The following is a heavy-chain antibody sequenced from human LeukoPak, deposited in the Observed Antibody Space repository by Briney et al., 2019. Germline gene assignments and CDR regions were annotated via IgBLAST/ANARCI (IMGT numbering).Heavy chain of an antibody. V-gene: IGHV1-8*01. D-gene: IGHD3-9*01. CDR2: MNPNSGNT. J-gene: IGHJ4*02. CDR1: GYTFTSYD. CDR3: ARQEGYDILTGTRVGYFDY. Sequence: ASVKVSCKASGYTFTSYDINWVRQATGQGLEWMGWMNPNSGNTGYAQKFQGRVTMTRNTSISTAYMELSSLRSEDTAVYYCARQEGYDILTGTRVGYFDYWGQGTLVTVSS.